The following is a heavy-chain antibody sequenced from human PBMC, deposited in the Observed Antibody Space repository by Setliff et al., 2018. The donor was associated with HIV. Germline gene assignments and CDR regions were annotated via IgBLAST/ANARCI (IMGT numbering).Heavy chain of an antibody. Sequence: GASVKVSCKASGYTFTNYFIHWVRQAPGQGLEYMGIINPSDGSADYVEKFQDRVTITRDTSTSTVYMEMSSLRSEDTAIYYCAKEYHTAATGTRVANYFDYWGQGTLVTVSS. V-gene: IGHV1-46*01. CDR2: INPSDGSA. CDR3: AKEYHTAATGTRVANYFDY. CDR1: GYTFTNYF. D-gene: IGHD6-13*01. J-gene: IGHJ4*02.